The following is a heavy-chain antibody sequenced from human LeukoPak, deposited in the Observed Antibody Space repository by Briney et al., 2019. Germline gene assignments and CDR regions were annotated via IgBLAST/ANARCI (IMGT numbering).Heavy chain of an antibody. CDR1: GDSFSSRRYY. V-gene: IGHV4-39*07. J-gene: IGHJ5*02. CDR2: ISYTGST. CDR3: AKAPVGPYCGGDCYSTGWFDP. D-gene: IGHD2-21*02. Sequence: SETLSLTCTVSGDSFSSRRYYWGWIRQPPGKGLEWIGSISYTGSTYYNPSLKSRVTISVDTSKNQFSLKLSSVTAADTAVYYCAKAPVGPYCGGDCYSTGWFDPWGQGTLVTVSS.